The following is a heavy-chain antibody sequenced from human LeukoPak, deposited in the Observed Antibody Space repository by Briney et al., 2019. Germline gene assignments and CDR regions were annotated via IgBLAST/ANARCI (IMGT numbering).Heavy chain of an antibody. J-gene: IGHJ5*02. Sequence: GESLQISCQGSGYSFTSYWIGWVRQMPGKGLEWMGIIYPGDSDTRYSPSFQGQVTISADKSISTAYLQWSSLKASDTAMYYCARRVVGATTLIWFDPWGQGTLVTVSS. CDR2: IYPGDSDT. V-gene: IGHV5-51*01. CDR1: GYSFTSYW. CDR3: ARRVVGATTLIWFDP. D-gene: IGHD1-26*01.